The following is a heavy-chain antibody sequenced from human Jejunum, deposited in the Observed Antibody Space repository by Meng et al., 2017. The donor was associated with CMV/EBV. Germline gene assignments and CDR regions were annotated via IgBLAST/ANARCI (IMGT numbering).Heavy chain of an antibody. J-gene: IGHJ4*02. CDR3: ARPPSVGYCSSTNCPLHY. V-gene: IGHV3-21*01. CDR1: YT. D-gene: IGHD2-2*01. Sequence: YTMEWVRQAPGKGLEWVSSISSSSTYICYAGSVESRFTVSGDNAKDSLYLQMNSLRAEDTAVYYCARPPSVGYCSSTNCPLHYWGQGTLVTVSS. CDR2: ISSSSTYI.